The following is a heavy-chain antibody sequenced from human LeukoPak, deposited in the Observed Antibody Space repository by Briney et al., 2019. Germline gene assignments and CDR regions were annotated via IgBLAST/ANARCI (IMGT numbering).Heavy chain of an antibody. CDR2: IYYSGST. Sequence: SETRSLTCTVSGGSISSYYWSWIRQPPGKGLEWIGYIYYSGSTNYNPSLKSRVTISVDTSKNQFSLKLSSVTAADTAVYYCARGYYYDSSGYRNVDAFDIWGQGTMVTVSS. CDR1: GGSISSYY. CDR3: ARGYYYDSSGYRNVDAFDI. V-gene: IGHV4-59*08. J-gene: IGHJ3*02. D-gene: IGHD3-22*01.